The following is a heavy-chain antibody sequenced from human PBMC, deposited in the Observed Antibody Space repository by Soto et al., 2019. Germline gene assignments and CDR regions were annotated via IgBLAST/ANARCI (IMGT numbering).Heavy chain of an antibody. CDR1: GGSVNSYY. CDR3: ATRITVFGLLIPPFDP. V-gene: IGHV4-34*01. D-gene: IGHD3-3*01. J-gene: IGHJ5*02. CDR2: INNTGGT. Sequence: PSETLSLSCAVYGGSVNSYYMNWVRQPPGKGLEWIGEINNTGGTHYNPSVKGRVTLSIDTSKNQFSLRLSSVTAAGTAIYYSATRITVFGLLIPPFDPWGQGTLVTVSS.